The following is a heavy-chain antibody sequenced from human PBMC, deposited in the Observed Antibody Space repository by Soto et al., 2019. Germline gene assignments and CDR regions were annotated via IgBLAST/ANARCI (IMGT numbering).Heavy chain of an antibody. CDR3: ARGPYDYVWGTHPFDY. CDR1: GFTVSSNY. V-gene: IGHV3-53*01. Sequence: GGSLRLSCAASGFTVSSNYMSWVRQAPGKGLEWVSVIYSGGSTYYADSVKGRFTISRDNSKNTLYLQMNSLRAEDTAVYYCARGPYDYVWGTHPFDYWGQGTLVTVSS. D-gene: IGHD3-16*01. J-gene: IGHJ4*02. CDR2: IYSGGST.